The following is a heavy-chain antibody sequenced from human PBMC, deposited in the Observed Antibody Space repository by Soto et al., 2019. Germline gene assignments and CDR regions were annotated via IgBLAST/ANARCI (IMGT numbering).Heavy chain of an antibody. Sequence: EVQLVESGGGLVKPGESLRLSCAASGFTFSSYTMNWVRQAPGKGLEWVSFINSRSSDIYYADSLKGRFTISRDNAKNSLYLQMNSLTAEDTAVYYCARVAMVNYYFYYYMDVWGKGTTVTVSS. CDR3: ARVAMVNYYFYYYMDV. CDR2: INSRSSDI. J-gene: IGHJ6*03. CDR1: GFTFSSYT. D-gene: IGHD5-18*01. V-gene: IGHV3-21*06.